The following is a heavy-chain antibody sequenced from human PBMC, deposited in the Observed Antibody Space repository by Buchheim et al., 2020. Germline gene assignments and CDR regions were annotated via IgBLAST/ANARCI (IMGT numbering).Heavy chain of an antibody. CDR1: DGSFSGYS. Sequence: QVRLQQWGAGHLKPSETLSLTCDGYDGSFSGYSWAWVRQPLGKGLEWIGNIYYSGSTYYNPSLKSRVTISVDTSKNQLSLKLSSVTAADTAVYYCARLTERTFDYWGQGTL. CDR3: ARLTERTFDY. J-gene: IGHJ4*02. CDR2: IYYSGST. V-gene: IGHV4-34*01.